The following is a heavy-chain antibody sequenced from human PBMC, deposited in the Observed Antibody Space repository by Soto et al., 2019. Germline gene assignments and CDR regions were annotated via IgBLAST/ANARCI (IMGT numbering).Heavy chain of an antibody. D-gene: IGHD1-26*01. CDR3: ARDLGGGLAY. CDR1: GFTLTNYW. J-gene: IGHJ4*02. Sequence: EVQLVESGGDLVHPGGSLSLSCAASGFTLTNYWMHWVRQVPGKGLVWVSRISGDGTGTSYADSVKGRFTISRDNAKRTVYLQMNSLRAEDTAVYYCARDLGGGLAYWGQGTLVTVSS. V-gene: IGHV3-74*01. CDR2: ISGDGTGT.